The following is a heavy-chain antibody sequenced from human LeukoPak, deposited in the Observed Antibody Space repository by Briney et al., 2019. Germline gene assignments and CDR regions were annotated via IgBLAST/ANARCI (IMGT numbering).Heavy chain of an antibody. CDR1: GYTFTIYG. V-gene: IGHV1-18*01. CDR3: ARDGHLVAVPPDY. CDR2: VSAYNGNT. Sequence: ASVTVSCTASGYTFTIYGFSWVRQAPGQGLEWMGWVSAYNGNTKYAQKLQGRVTMTTDTSTSTAYMELRSLRSDDTAVYYCARDGHLVAVPPDYWGQGTLVTVSS. J-gene: IGHJ4*02. D-gene: IGHD2-8*02.